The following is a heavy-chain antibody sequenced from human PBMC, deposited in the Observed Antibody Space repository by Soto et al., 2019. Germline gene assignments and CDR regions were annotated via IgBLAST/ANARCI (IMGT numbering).Heavy chain of an antibody. D-gene: IGHD3-3*01. V-gene: IGHV3-30-3*01. CDR2: ISYDGSNK. J-gene: IGHJ3*02. CDR1: GFTFSSYA. Sequence: GGSLRLSCEASGFTFSSYAMHWVRQAPGKGLEWVAVISYDGSNKYYADSVKGRFTISRDNSKNTLYLQMNSLRAEDTAVYYCARDLDGTSITIFGVVIIEAFDIWGQGTMVTVSS. CDR3: ARDLDGTSITIFGVVIIEAFDI.